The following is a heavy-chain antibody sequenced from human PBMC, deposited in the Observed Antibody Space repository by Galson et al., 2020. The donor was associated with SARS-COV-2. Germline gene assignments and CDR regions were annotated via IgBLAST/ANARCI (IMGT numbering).Heavy chain of an antibody. V-gene: IGHV3-15*01. J-gene: IGHJ4*01. CDR2: IKTKIDGGTI. Sequence: GESLKISCAGSGFSFNDAYMSWVRQVPGKGLEWVGRIKTKIDGGTIVYGAPVKGRFSISRDDSKNTLYLQLNSLTTDDTAVYYCTTDGRGTAVTTARGSFGHWGHGTLVTVSS. D-gene: IGHD6-19*01. CDR1: GFSFNDAY. CDR3: TTDGRGTAVTTARGSFGH.